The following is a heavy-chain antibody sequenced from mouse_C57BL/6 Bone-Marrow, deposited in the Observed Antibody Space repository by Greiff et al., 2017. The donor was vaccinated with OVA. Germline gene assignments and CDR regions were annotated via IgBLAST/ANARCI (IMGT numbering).Heavy chain of an antibody. J-gene: IGHJ4*01. Sequence: VQLQQPGAELVRPGSSVKLSCKASGYTFTSYWMHWVKQRPIQGLEWIGNIDPSDSETHYNQKFKDKATLTVDKSSSTAYMQLSSLTSEDSAVYYCARGDDPYAMDYWGQGTSVTVSS. V-gene: IGHV1-52*01. CDR3: ARGDDPYAMDY. CDR2: IDPSDSET. CDR1: GYTFTSYW. D-gene: IGHD2-3*01.